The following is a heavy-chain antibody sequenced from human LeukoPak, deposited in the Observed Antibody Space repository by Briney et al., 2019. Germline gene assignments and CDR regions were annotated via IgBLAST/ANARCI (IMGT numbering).Heavy chain of an antibody. J-gene: IGHJ4*02. Sequence: SETLSLTCTVSGSSISSYYWSWIRQPPGKGLEWIGYIYYSGSTNYNPSLKSRVTISVDTSKNQFSLKLSSVTAADTAVYYCARGRLGVLGKGLVDYWGQGTLVTVSS. V-gene: IGHV4-59*01. CDR3: ARGRLGVLGKGLVDY. D-gene: IGHD3-16*01. CDR2: IYYSGST. CDR1: GSSISSYY.